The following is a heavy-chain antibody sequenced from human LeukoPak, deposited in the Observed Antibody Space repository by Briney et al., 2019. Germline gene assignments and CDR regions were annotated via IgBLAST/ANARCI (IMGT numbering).Heavy chain of an antibody. V-gene: IGHV4-34*01. D-gene: IGHD1-26*01. J-gene: IGHJ5*01. CDR1: GGSFSGYY. Sequence: PSQTLSLTCAVYGGSFSGYYWSWIRQPPGKGLEWIGEINHSGSTNYNPSLKSRVTISVDTSKSQFSLKLSSVTAADTAVYYCGGRNKGADWFDPWGQGTLVNGPS. CDR3: GGRNKGADWFDP. CDR2: INHSGST.